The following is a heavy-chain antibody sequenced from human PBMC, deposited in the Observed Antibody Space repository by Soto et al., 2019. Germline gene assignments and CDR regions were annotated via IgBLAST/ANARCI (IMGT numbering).Heavy chain of an antibody. CDR2: ISYDGSNK. CDR3: ASPLGLGAAPHYYYYYGMDV. D-gene: IGHD6-13*01. V-gene: IGHV3-30-3*01. J-gene: IGHJ6*02. Sequence: QVQLVESGGGVVQPGRSLRLSCAASGFTFSSYAMHWVRQAPGKGLEWVAVISYDGSNKYYADSVKGRFTISRDNSKNTLYLQMNSLRAEDTAVYYCASPLGLGAAPHYYYYYGMDVWGQGTTVTVSS. CDR1: GFTFSSYA.